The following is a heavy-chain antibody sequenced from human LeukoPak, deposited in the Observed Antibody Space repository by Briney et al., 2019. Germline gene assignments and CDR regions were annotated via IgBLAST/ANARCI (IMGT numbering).Heavy chain of an antibody. V-gene: IGHV3-7*01. D-gene: IGHD4-23*01. CDR2: IKKDGSEK. CDR1: GFTFSSYW. J-gene: IGHJ6*03. CDR3: ARDTKVTQAYYYMDV. Sequence: GGSLRLSCAASGFTFSSYWMSWVRQAPRKGLERVANIKKDGSEKYYVDSVKGRFTNSRDNAKNSLYLQMNSLRAEDTAVYYCARDTKVTQAYYYMDVWGKGTTVTVSS.